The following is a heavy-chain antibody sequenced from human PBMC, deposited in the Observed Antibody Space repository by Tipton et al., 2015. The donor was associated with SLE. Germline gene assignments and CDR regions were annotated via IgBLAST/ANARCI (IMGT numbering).Heavy chain of an antibody. CDR1: GFTFSSYW. Sequence: SLRLSCAASGFTFSSYWMSWVRQAPGKGLEWVANIKQDGSEKYYVDSVKGRFTISRDNAKNSLYLQMNSLRAEDTAVYYCARDQQLVPHGMDVWGQGTTVTVSS. J-gene: IGHJ6*02. CDR2: IKQDGSEK. V-gene: IGHV3-7*01. D-gene: IGHD6-13*01. CDR3: ARDQQLVPHGMDV.